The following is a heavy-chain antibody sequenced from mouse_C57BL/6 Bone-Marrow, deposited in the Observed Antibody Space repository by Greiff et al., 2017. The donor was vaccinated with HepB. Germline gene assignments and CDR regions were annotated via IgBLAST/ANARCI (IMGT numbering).Heavy chain of an antibody. V-gene: IGHV1-63*01. CDR1: GYTFTNYW. J-gene: IGHJ1*03. CDR2: IYPGGGYT. D-gene: IGHD2-1*01. Sequence: QVQLKESGAELVRPGTSVKMSCKASGYTFTNYWIGWAKQRPGHGLEWIGDIYPGGGYTNYNEKFKGKATLTADKSSSTAYMQFSSLTSEDSAIYYCARWGGNYGRYFDVGGTGTTVTVSS. CDR3: ARWGGNYGRYFDV.